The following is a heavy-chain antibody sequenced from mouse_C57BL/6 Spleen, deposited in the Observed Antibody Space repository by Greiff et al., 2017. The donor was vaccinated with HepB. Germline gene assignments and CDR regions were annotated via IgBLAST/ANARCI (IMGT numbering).Heavy chain of an antibody. CDR1: GYSITSGYY. D-gene: IGHD1-1*01. J-gene: IGHJ2*01. CDR3: ARDITTVDY. CDR2: ISYDGSN. Sequence: EVQLVESGPGLVKPSQSLSLTCSVTGYSITSGYYWNWIRQFPGNKLEWMGYISYDGSNNYNPSLKNRISITRDTSKNQFFLKLNSVTTEDTATYYCARDITTVDYWGQGTTLTVSS. V-gene: IGHV3-6*01.